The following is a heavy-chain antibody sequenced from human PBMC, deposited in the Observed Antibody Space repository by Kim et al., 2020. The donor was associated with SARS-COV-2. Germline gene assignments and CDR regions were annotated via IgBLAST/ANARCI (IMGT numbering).Heavy chain of an antibody. V-gene: IGHV4-31*03. CDR2: IYYSGST. CDR1: GGSISSGGYY. J-gene: IGHJ4*02. CDR3: ARVVTIFGVVTTSDY. Sequence: SETLSLTCTVFGGSISSGGYYWSWIRQHPGKGLEWIGYIYYSGSTYYNPSLKSRVTISVDTSKNQFSLKLSSVTAADTAVYYCARVVTIFGVVTTSDYWGQGTLVTVSS. D-gene: IGHD3-3*01.